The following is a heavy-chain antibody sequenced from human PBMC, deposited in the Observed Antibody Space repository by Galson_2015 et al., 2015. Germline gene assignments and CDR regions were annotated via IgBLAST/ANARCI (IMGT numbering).Heavy chain of an antibody. CDR2: IYSDGGND. D-gene: IGHD1-1*01. J-gene: IGHJ4*02. Sequence: SLRLSCAVSGFTFTNSGLHWVRQAPGKGLEWVAVIYSDGGNDYYADSVKGRFTISRDNSKNTLYLQMHRLTAEDTAMYYCARDEELGRALDYWGQGTLVSVSS. CDR3: ARDEELGRALDY. CDR1: GFTFTNSG. V-gene: IGHV3-33*01.